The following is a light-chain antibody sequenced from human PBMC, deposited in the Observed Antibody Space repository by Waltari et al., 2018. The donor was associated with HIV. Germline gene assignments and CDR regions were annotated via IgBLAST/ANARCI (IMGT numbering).Light chain of an antibody. V-gene: IGKV3-15*01. CDR3: QQYGSLPYT. J-gene: IGKJ2*01. CDR2: DAS. CDR1: QSVSSD. Sequence: EIVMTQSPASLSVSPGERVTLSCRASQSVSSDLAWYQQKPGQVTRLLIYDASTRATGIPTRFSGSGSGTEFTLTISSLQSEDFAVYSCQQYGSLPYTFGQGTKLEI.